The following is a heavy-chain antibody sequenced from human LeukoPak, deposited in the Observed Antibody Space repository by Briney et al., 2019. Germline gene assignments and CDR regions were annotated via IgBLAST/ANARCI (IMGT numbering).Heavy chain of an antibody. D-gene: IGHD3-10*01. CDR1: GFTFSSYA. Sequence: GGSLRLSCAASGFTFSSYAMHWGGQAPGKGGEGGAVISYDGRKKYYADSVKGGFSISRENSKKTLYVQKDRLRGGDTAVYYCARDRSIRITTSDRSFEYWGQGTVVTVSS. V-gene: IGHV3-30*04. CDR2: ISYDGRKK. CDR3: ARDRSIRITTSDRSFEY. J-gene: IGHJ4*02.